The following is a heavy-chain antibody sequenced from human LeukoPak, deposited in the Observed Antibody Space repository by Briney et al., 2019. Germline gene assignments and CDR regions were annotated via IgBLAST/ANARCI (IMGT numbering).Heavy chain of an antibody. CDR1: GYSFTSYW. CDR2: IYPGDSDT. CDR3: ARSKIHNWFDP. Sequence: GESLKISCKGSGYSFTSYWIAWVRQMPGKGLEWMGIIYPGDSDTRYSPSFQGQVTISADKSINTAYLQWSSLKASDTAMYYCARSKIHNWFDPWGQGTLVTVSS. V-gene: IGHV5-51*01. J-gene: IGHJ5*02. D-gene: IGHD5-18*01.